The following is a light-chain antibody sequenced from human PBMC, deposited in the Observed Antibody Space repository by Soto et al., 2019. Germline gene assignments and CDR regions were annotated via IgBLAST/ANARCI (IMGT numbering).Light chain of an antibody. CDR3: QQYGNSRYT. CDR2: GAS. J-gene: IGKJ2*01. CDR1: QSVSSTF. Sequence: EIVLTQSPGTLSLSPGEGATLSCRASQSVSSTFLAWYQQKPGQAPRLLIYGASFRATGTPDRFSGSGSGADFTLTISRLEPEDFAVYYCQQYGNSRYTVGQGTKVDIK. V-gene: IGKV3-20*01.